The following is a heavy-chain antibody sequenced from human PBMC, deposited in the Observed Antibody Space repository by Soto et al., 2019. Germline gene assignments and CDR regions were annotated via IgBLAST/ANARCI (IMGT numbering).Heavy chain of an antibody. CDR3: ARAGSPYPWTSQQGTEFFKD. CDR2: IIPVFREA. CDR1: GDSFNNYP. V-gene: IGHV1-69*14. J-gene: IGHJ1*01. D-gene: IGHD7-27*01. Sequence: QVQLVQSGAEVQKPGSSVKVSCRVSGDSFNNYPISWVRQAPAQGLEWMGGIIPVFREATHARKFQGRVSITADKGITTVFLELSGLRFDDTAVYYCARAGSPYPWTSQQGTEFFKDWGQGTLVTVSS.